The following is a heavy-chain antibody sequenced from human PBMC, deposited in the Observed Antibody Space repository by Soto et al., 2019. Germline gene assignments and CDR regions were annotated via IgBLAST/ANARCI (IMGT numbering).Heavy chain of an antibody. CDR1: GYTFTSYY. D-gene: IGHD3-3*01. CDR3: ARASGLYYYGMDV. V-gene: IGHV1-46*01. J-gene: IGHJ6*02. Sequence: SVKVSCKASGYTFTSYYMHWVRQAPGQGLEWMGIINPSGGSTSYAQKFQGRVTMTRDTSTSTVYMELSSLRSEDTAVYYCARASGLYYYGMDVWGQGTTVTVSS. CDR2: INPSGGST.